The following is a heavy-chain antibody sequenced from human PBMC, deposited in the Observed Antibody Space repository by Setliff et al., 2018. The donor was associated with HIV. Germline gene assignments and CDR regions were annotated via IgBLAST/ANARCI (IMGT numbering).Heavy chain of an antibody. V-gene: IGHV3-30*02. CDR2: IRSDVNGE. CDR1: GFLFSRYA. D-gene: IGHD4-17*01. CDR3: AKDPGATVYGFYMDA. J-gene: IGHJ6*03. Sequence: AGGSLRLSCAASGFLFSRYAMHWVRQAPGKGLEWVALIRSDVNGEDYRDSVRGRFTISRDNSRNTLFLQMDSLRPDDTALYYCAKDPGATVYGFYMDAWGKGTTVTVSS.